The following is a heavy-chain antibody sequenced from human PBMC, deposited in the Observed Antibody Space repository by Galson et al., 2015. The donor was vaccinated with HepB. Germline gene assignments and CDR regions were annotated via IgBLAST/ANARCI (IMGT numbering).Heavy chain of an antibody. V-gene: IGHV3-33*01. D-gene: IGHD4-17*01. CDR3: AREYIHYGAFDY. Sequence: SLRLSCAASGFTFSSYGMHWVRQAPGKGLEWVAVIWYDGSNKYYADSVKGRFTISRDNSKNTLYLQMNSPRAEDTAVYYCAREYIHYGAFDYWGQGTLVTVSS. J-gene: IGHJ4*02. CDR1: GFTFSSYG. CDR2: IWYDGSNK.